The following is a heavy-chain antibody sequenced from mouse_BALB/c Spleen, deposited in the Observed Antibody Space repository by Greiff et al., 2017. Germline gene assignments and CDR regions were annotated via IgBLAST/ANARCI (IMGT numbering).Heavy chain of an antibody. J-gene: IGHJ2*01. CDR3: ASSRDRRIDY. CDR1: GYTFTSYW. V-gene: IGHV1-7*01. D-gene: IGHD3-2*01. CDR2: INPSTGYT. Sequence: QVQLQQSGAELAKPGASVKMSCKASGYTFTSYWMHWVKQRPGQGLEWIGYINPSTGYTEYNQKFKDKATLTADKSSSTAYMQLRSLTSEDSAVYYSASSRDRRIDYWGQGTTLTVSS.